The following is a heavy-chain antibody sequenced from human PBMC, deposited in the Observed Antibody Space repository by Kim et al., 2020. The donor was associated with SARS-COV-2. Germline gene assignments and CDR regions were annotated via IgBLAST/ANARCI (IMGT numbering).Heavy chain of an antibody. CDR2: ISSSSSYI. J-gene: IGHJ4*02. CDR1: GFTFSSYS. Sequence: GGSLRLSCAASGFTFSSYSMNWVRQAPGKGLEWVSSISSSSSYIYYADSVKGRFTISRDNAKNSLYLQMNSLRAEDTAVYYCARDRCSSTSCYYGLDYWGQGTLVTVSS. CDR3: ARDRCSSTSCYYGLDY. V-gene: IGHV3-21*01. D-gene: IGHD2-2*01.